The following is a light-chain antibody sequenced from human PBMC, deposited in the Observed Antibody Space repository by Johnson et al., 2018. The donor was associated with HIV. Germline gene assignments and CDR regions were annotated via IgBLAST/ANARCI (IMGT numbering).Light chain of an antibody. CDR2: DNN. Sequence: QSVLTQPPSVSAAPGQKVTISCSGSSSNIGNNYVSWYQQLPGTAPNLLIYDNNKRPSGIPDRFSGSKSGTSATLGITGLQTGDEADYYCGTWDSSLSAGFFGTGTKVTVL. CDR1: SSNIGNNY. CDR3: GTWDSSLSAGF. V-gene: IGLV1-51*01. J-gene: IGLJ1*01.